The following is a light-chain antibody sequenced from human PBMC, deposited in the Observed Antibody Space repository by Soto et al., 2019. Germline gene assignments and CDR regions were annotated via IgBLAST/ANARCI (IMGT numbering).Light chain of an antibody. Sequence: QSVLTQPAYVSGSPGQSITISCTGTSSDVGSYNLVSWYQQHPGKAPKLMIYEVSKRPSGVSNRFSGSKSGNTASLTISGLQAEDEADYYCCSYAGSSTFLYVFGTGTKVPV. CDR1: SSDVGSYNL. J-gene: IGLJ1*01. CDR2: EVS. V-gene: IGLV2-23*02. CDR3: CSYAGSSTFLYV.